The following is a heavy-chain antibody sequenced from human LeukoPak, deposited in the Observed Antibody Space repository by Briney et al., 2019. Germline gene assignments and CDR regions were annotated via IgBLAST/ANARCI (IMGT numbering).Heavy chain of an antibody. CDR3: ARDSGRFLEWANHFDY. CDR1: GFTFSSYW. V-gene: IGHV3-7*01. J-gene: IGHJ4*02. D-gene: IGHD3-3*01. CDR2: IKQDGSEK. Sequence: QTGGSLRLSCAASGFTFSSYWMSWVRQAPGKGLEWVANIKQDGSEKYYVDSVKGRFTISRDNAKNSLYLQMNSLRAEDTAVYYCARDSGRFLEWANHFDYWGQGTLVTVSS.